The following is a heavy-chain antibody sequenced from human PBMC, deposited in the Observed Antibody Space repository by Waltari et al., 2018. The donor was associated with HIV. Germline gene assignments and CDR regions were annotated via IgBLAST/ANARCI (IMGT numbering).Heavy chain of an antibody. CDR3: AREAMITFGGVIAPYDY. CDR1: GFTFSSYS. V-gene: IGHV3-21*01. J-gene: IGHJ4*02. D-gene: IGHD3-16*02. CDR2: ISSSSSYI. Sequence: EVQLVESGGGLVKPGGSLRLSCAASGFTFSSYSMNWVRPAPGQGLEWVSSISSSSSYIYYADSVKGRFTISRDNAKNSLYLQMNSLRAEDTAVYYCAREAMITFGGVIAPYDYWGQGTLVTVSS.